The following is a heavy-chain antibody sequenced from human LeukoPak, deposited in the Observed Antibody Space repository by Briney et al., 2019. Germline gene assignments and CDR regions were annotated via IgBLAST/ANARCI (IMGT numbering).Heavy chain of an antibody. J-gene: IGHJ6*03. CDR1: GGSISSYY. D-gene: IGHD7-27*01. CDR2: IYTSGST. Sequence: SETLSLTCTVSGGSISSYYWSWIRQPAGEGLEWIGRIYTSGSTNYNPSLKGRVTMSVDTSKNQFSLKLRSVTAADTAVYYCARGYNWGSPTRNFYYLDVWGKGTTVTVSS. V-gene: IGHV4-4*07. CDR3: ARGYNWGSPTRNFYYLDV.